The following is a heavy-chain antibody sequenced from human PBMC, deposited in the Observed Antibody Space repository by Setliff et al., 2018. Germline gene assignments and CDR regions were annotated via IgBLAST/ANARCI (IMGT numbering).Heavy chain of an antibody. CDR2: ISRGATSI. CDR1: GFTFSDYY. CDR3: VKASSDLSMAYFDL. Sequence: GGSLRLSCAASGFTFSDYYMSWIRQTPGKGLEWGAYISRGATSIYYADSVKGRFTISRDNSKNTLYLQMSSLRSEDTAVYYCVKASSDLSMAYFDLWGQGTLVTVSS. D-gene: IGHD3-16*02. J-gene: IGHJ4*02. V-gene: IGHV3-11*04.